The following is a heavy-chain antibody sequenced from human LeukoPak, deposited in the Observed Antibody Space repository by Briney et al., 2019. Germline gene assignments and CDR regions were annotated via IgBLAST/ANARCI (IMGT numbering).Heavy chain of an antibody. CDR2: IRGGGGSA. V-gene: IGHV3-23*01. CDR1: GFTFSNYA. CDR3: ARDPNGDYIGAFDM. D-gene: IGHD4-17*01. Sequence: PGGSLRLSCTGSGFTFSNYAMMCVRQAPGKGPEWVSAIRGGGGSAFYADSVKGRFTISRDNSKHTLFLQMNSLRAEDTAVYYCARDPNGDYIGAFDMWGPGTMVTVSS. J-gene: IGHJ3*02.